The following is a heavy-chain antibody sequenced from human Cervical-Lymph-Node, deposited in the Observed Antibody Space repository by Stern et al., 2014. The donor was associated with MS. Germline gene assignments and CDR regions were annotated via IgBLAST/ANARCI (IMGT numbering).Heavy chain of an antibody. V-gene: IGHV3-30*01. CDR1: GFTFSSYA. CDR3: AREIKVRRYYYDSSGYLDY. D-gene: IGHD3-22*01. Sequence: VHLVESGGGVVQPGRSLRLSCAASGFTFSSYAMHWVRQAPGKGLEWVAVISYDGSNKYYADSVKGRFTISRDKSKNTLYLQMNSLRAEDTAVYYCAREIKVRRYYYDSSGYLDYWGQGTLVTVSS. CDR2: ISYDGSNK. J-gene: IGHJ4*02.